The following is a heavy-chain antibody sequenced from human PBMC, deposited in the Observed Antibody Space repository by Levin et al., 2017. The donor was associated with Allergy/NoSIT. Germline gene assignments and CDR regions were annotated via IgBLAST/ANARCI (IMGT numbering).Heavy chain of an antibody. D-gene: IGHD3-10*01. CDR2: IYPGDSNT. J-gene: IGHJ4*02. Sequence: GESLKISCQSSGYSFTKDWIAWVRLMPGTGLGWIGIIYPGDSNTRYSPSFQGQVTISADKSISTVYLQWSSLKASDTAIYYCAKAIDDYYGSGSYPPYYWGQGTLVTVSS. CDR1: GYSFTKDW. CDR3: AKAIDDYYGSGSYPPYY. V-gene: IGHV5-51*01.